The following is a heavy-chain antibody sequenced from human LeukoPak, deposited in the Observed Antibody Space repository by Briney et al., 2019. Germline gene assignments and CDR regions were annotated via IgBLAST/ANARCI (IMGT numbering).Heavy chain of an antibody. Sequence: PGGSLRLSCAASGFTFSSYAMSWVRQAPGKGLVWVSAISGSGGSTYYADSVKGRFTISRDNSKNTLYLQMNSLRAEDTAVYYCAKEVPRIAVAGTKGYFDYWGQGTLVTVSS. D-gene: IGHD6-19*01. CDR1: GFTFSSYA. V-gene: IGHV3-23*01. CDR2: ISGSGGST. CDR3: AKEVPRIAVAGTKGYFDY. J-gene: IGHJ4*02.